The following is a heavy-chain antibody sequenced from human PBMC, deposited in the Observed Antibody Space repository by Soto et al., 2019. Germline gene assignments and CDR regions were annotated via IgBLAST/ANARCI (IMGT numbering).Heavy chain of an antibody. Sequence: QVQLVESGGGLVKPGGSLRLSCAASGFTFSDYFMTWIRQAPGKGLEWVSHISGRSINTNYADSVKGRFTISRDNAKNSLYLQMNSLRAEDTAVYYCARVGSSWYSDYWGQGTLVTVSS. CDR3: ARVGSSWYSDY. V-gene: IGHV3-11*05. J-gene: IGHJ4*02. D-gene: IGHD6-13*01. CDR1: GFTFSDYF. CDR2: ISGRSINT.